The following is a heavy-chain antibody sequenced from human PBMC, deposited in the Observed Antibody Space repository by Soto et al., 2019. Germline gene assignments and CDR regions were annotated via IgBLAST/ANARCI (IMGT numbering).Heavy chain of an antibody. CDR1: GFSLSTSGVG. D-gene: IGHD3-10*01. V-gene: IGHV2-5*02. Sequence: QITLKESGPTLVKPTQTLTLTCTFSGFSLSTSGVGVGWIRQPPGKALEWLALIYWDDDKRYSPSLKSRLTTTKDTSKNQVVLTMTNMDPVDTATYYCAHRSLWFGANWFDPWGQGTLVTVSS. J-gene: IGHJ5*02. CDR2: IYWDDDK. CDR3: AHRSLWFGANWFDP.